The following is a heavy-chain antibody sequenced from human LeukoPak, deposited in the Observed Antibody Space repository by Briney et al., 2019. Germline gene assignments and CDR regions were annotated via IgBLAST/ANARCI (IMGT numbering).Heavy chain of an antibody. CDR2: IYSHGGT. CDR1: GFTVSNNY. J-gene: IGHJ4*02. Sequence: HAGGSLRISCAASGFTVSNNYMSWVRQAPGKGLEWVSLIYSHGGTNYADSVKGRFTISRDNSKNTLYLQMNSLRAEDTAVYYCAKDLRGYSYGPYFDYWGQGTLVTVSS. D-gene: IGHD5-18*01. CDR3: AKDLRGYSYGPYFDY. V-gene: IGHV3-66*01.